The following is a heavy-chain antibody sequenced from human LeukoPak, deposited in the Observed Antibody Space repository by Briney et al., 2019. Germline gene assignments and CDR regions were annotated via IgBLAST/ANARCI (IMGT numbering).Heavy chain of an antibody. V-gene: IGHV3-53*01. Sequence: PGGSLRLSCAASGFTVSSNYMSWVRQAPGKGLEWVSVIYSGGSTYYADSVKGRFTISRDNSKNTLYLQMNSLRAEDTAVYYCARYQNYYYYYMDVWGKGTTVTVSS. J-gene: IGHJ6*03. D-gene: IGHD2-2*01. CDR3: ARYQNYYYYYMDV. CDR2: IYSGGST. CDR1: GFTVSSNY.